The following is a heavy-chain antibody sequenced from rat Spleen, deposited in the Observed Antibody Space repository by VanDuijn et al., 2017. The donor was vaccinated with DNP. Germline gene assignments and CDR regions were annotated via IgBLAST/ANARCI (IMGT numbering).Heavy chain of an antibody. D-gene: IGHD1-3*01. Sequence: QVQLKESGPGLVQPSQTLSLTCTVSGFSLTSYGVSWVRQPPGKGLEWIAAISSGGSTYYNSALKSRLSISRDTSKSQVFLKMNSLQTVDTAIYFCTSTLVNYGTYGYYAMDAWGQGTSVTVSS. J-gene: IGHJ4*01. CDR3: TSTLVNYGTYGYYAMDA. CDR1: GFSLTSYG. V-gene: IGHV2S12*01. CDR2: ISSGGST.